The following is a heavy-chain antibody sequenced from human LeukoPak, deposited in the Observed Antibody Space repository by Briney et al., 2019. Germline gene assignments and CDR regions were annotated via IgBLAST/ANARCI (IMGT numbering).Heavy chain of an antibody. J-gene: IGHJ6*03. CDR2: INHSGST. CDR1: GGCFSGYY. V-gene: IGHV4-34*01. CDR3: ARGYFQNYYYYYYMDV. D-gene: IGHD2/OR15-2a*01. Sequence: SETLSLTCAVYGGCFSGYYWSWIRQPPGKGLEWIGEINHSGSTNYNPSLKSRVTISVDTSKNQFSLKLSSVTAADTAVYYCARGYFQNYYYYYYMDVWGKGTTVTVSS.